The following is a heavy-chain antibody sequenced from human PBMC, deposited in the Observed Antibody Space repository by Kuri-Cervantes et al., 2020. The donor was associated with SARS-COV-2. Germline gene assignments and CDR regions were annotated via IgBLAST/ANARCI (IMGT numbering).Heavy chain of an antibody. V-gene: IGHV1-18*04. D-gene: IGHD1-26*01. CDR3: ARGSGTYND. CDR2: INPENGNT. J-gene: IGHJ4*02. CDR1: GYTFTNYG. Sequence: ASVKVSCKASGYTFTNYGISWVRQAPGQGLEWLGWINPENGNTKYTQKVQGRATMTTDTSTSTAYMELRSLRSDDTAVYFCARGSGTYNDWGQGTLVTVAS.